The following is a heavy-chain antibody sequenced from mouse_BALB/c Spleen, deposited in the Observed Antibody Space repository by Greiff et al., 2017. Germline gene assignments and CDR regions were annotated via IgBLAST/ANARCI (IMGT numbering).Heavy chain of an antibody. J-gene: IGHJ4*01. CDR1: GFSLTSYG. CDR3: ARGAKFITTVVATRGAMDY. CDR2: IWAGGST. D-gene: IGHD1-1*01. V-gene: IGHV2-9*02. Sequence: VQLVESGPGLVAPSQSLSITCTVSGFSLTSYGVHWVRQPPGKGLEWLGVIWAGGSTNYNSALMSRLSISKDNSKSQVFLKMNSLQTDDTAMYYCARGAKFITTVVATRGAMDYWGQGTSVTVSS.